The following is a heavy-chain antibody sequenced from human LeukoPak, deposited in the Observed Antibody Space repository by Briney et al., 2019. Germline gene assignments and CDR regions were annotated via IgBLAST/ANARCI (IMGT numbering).Heavy chain of an antibody. D-gene: IGHD3-10*01. V-gene: IGHV4-34*01. Sequence: PSETLSLTCAVYGGSLSDFYWYWIRQTPTKGLEWIAEINHRGSSNYNPSLKSRVTISVDTSKNQLSLKLSSVTAADTAVYYCAISLPWFGDLRNVWGQGTTVTVSS. J-gene: IGHJ6*02. CDR3: AISLPWFGDLRNV. CDR1: GGSLSDFY. CDR2: INHRGSS.